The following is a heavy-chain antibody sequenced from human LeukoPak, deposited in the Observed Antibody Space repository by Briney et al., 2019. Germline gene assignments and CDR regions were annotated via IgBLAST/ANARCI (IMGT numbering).Heavy chain of an antibody. J-gene: IGHJ4*02. D-gene: IGHD1-1*01. CDR3: AKGGSYRVQPYFDY. CDR2: IRGSGENT. Sequence: PGGSLRLSCAASGFTFTSFTMSWVRQAPGKGLEWVSDIRGSGENTYYADSVKGRFTISRDNSKNTLYLQMSSLRAEGTAVYYCAKGGSYRVQPYFDYWGQGALVTVSS. CDR1: GFTFTSFT. V-gene: IGHV3-23*01.